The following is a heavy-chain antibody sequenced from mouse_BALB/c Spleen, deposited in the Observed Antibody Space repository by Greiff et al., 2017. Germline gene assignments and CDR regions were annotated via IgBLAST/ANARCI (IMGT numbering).Heavy chain of an antibody. CDR1: GYAFTNYL. D-gene: IGHD2-1*01. Sequence: QVQLQQSGAELVRPGTSVKVSCKASGYAFTNYLIEWVKQRPGQGLEWIGVINPGSGGTNYNEKFKGKATLTADKSSSTAYMQLSSLTSEDSAVYYCTRSGGNPFYAMDYWGQGTSVTVSS. J-gene: IGHJ4*01. CDR2: INPGSGGT. CDR3: TRSGGNPFYAMDY. V-gene: IGHV1-54*01.